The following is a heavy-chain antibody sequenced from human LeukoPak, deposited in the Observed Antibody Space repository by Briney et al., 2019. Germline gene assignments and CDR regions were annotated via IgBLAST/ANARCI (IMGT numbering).Heavy chain of an antibody. CDR3: TADLGTTSLQDYYYYMDV. J-gene: IGHJ6*03. V-gene: IGHV3-15*01. Sequence: KPGGSLRLSCAASGFTFSNAWMSWVRQAPGKGLEWVGRIKSKTDGATTDYTATVKGRFTISRDDSKNTLYLQMNSLKTEDTAVYYCTADLGTTSLQDYYYYMDVWGDGTTVTVSS. CDR1: GFTFSNAW. D-gene: IGHD1-7*01. CDR2: IKSKTDGATT.